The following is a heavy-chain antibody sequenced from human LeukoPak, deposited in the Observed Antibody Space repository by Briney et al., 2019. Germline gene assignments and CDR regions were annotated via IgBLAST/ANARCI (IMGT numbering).Heavy chain of an antibody. D-gene: IGHD4-11*01. Sequence: GGSLRLSCAASGFTFSNAWMSWVRQAPGKGLEWVGRIKSKTDGGTTDYAAPVKGRFTISRDDSKNTLYLQMNSLKTEDTAVYYCTTFPEKNTVTTSNPVYWGQGTLVTVSS. CDR3: TTFPEKNTVTTSNPVY. CDR2: IKSKTDGGTT. V-gene: IGHV3-15*01. J-gene: IGHJ4*02. CDR1: GFTFSNAW.